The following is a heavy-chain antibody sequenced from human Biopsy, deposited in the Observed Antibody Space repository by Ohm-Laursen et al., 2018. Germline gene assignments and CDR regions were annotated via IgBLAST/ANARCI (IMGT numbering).Heavy chain of an antibody. CDR3: GRGQTVAPGYYGMDV. J-gene: IGHJ6*02. CDR2: ISSSGSFI. V-gene: IGHV3-21*01. CDR1: GFTFSPYS. D-gene: IGHD4-17*01. Sequence: GSLRLSCAASGFTFSPYSMNWVCQAPGQGLEWVSSISSSGSFIYFADSVKGRFTISRDNARNSLYLQMNSLRAEDTAVYYCGRGQTVAPGYYGMDVWGQGTTVTVSS.